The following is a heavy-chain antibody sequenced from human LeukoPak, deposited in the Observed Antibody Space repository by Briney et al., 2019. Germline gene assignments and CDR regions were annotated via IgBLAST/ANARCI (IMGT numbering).Heavy chain of an antibody. D-gene: IGHD2-2*01. V-gene: IGHV3-15*01. J-gene: IGHJ4*02. Sequence: GGSLRLSCAASGFTFSNAWMSWVRQAAGKGLQWVGRIKSKTDGGIIDYAAPVKGRFTISRDDSKNTLYLQMNSLKTEDTAVYYCTTESRYCSITSCYRNVDYWGQGTLVTVSS. CDR2: IKSKTDGGII. CDR1: GFTFSNAW. CDR3: TTESRYCSITSCYRNVDY.